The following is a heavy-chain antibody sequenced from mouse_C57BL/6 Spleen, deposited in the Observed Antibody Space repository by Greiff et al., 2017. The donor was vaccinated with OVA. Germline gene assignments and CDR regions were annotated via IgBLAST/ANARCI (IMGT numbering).Heavy chain of an antibody. CDR1: GYTFTDYY. J-gene: IGHJ4*01. V-gene: IGHV1-26*01. Sequence: EVQLQQSGPELVKPGASVKISCKASGYTFTDYYMNWVKQSHGKSLEWIGDINPNNGGTSYNQKFKGKATLTVDKSSSTAYMELRSLTSEDSAVYYCARWRGLEAMDYWGQGTSVTVSS. D-gene: IGHD2-13*01. CDR3: ARWRGLEAMDY. CDR2: INPNNGGT.